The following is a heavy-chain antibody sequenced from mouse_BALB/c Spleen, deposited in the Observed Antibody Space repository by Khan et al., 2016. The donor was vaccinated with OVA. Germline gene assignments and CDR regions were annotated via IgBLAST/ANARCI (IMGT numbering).Heavy chain of an antibody. Sequence: VQLQQSGTVLARPGTSVKMSCKASGYSFTSYLIYWVKQRPGQGLEWIGGIYPGNSATSYNQKFKDKAKLTAGTSASTAYMELSSLTNEDSAVYYCTRGGYSSVAHWGQGTLVTVSA. J-gene: IGHJ3*01. D-gene: IGHD1-3*01. CDR3: TRGGYSSVAH. V-gene: IGHV1-5*01. CDR1: GYSFTSYL. CDR2: IYPGNSAT.